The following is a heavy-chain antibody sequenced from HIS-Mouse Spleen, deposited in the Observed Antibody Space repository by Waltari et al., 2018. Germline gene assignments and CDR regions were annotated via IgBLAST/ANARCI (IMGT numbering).Heavy chain of an antibody. CDR3: AREIPYSSSWYDWYFDL. J-gene: IGHJ2*01. V-gene: IGHV4-39*07. CDR2: IYYSGGT. D-gene: IGHD6-13*01. CDR1: GGSISSSSYY. Sequence: QLQLQESGPGLVKPSETLSLTCTVSGGSISSSSYYWGWIRQPPGKGLEWIGSIYYSGGTYYNPSRKSRGTISVDTSKNQFSLKLSSVTAADTAVYYCAREIPYSSSWYDWYFDLWGRGTLVTVSS.